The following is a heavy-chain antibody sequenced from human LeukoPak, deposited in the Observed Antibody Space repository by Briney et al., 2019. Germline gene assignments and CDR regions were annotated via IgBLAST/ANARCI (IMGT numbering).Heavy chain of an antibody. J-gene: IGHJ4*02. CDR3: ARAPYDFWSGYYHY. D-gene: IGHD3-3*01. V-gene: IGHV1-18*04. CDR1: GYTFTGYY. CDR2: INADNGNT. Sequence: EASVKVSCKASGYTFTGYYMHWVRQAPGQGLEWMGWINADNGNTNYAQTLQGRVTMTTDTSTSTAYMELRSLRSDDTAVYYCARAPYDFWSGYYHYWGQGTLVTVSS.